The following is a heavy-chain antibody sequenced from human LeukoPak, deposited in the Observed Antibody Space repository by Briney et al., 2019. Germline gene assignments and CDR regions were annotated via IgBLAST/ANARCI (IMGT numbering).Heavy chain of an antibody. V-gene: IGHV4-34*01. CDR1: GGSFSGYY. Sequence: SETLSLTCAVYGGSFSGYYWCWLRQPPGKGLEWIGEINYSGSTNYNPSLKSRVTISVDTSKNQFSLKLSSVTAADTAVYYCARGAAAGTPSGSYCFFDYWGQGALVTVSS. CDR3: ARGAAAGTPSGSYCFFDY. D-gene: IGHD1-26*01. J-gene: IGHJ4*02. CDR2: INYSGST.